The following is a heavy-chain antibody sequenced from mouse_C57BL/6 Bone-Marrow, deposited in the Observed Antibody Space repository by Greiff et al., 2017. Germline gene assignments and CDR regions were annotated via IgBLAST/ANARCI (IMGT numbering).Heavy chain of an antibody. J-gene: IGHJ1*03. CDR1: GFNIKDDY. Sequence: VQLQQSGAELVRPGASVKLSCTASGFNIKDDYMHWVKQRPEQGLEWIGWLDPENGDTEYATKFQGKATITADTSSNTASLQLSSLTSEDTAVYYCTTLDYGSPFDVWGTGTTVTVSS. CDR3: TTLDYGSPFDV. CDR2: LDPENGDT. V-gene: IGHV14-4*01. D-gene: IGHD1-1*01.